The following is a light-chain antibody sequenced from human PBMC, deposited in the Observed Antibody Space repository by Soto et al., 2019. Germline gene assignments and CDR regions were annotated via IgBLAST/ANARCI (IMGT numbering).Light chain of an antibody. CDR1: QSVNSN. V-gene: IGKV3-15*01. J-gene: IGKJ1*01. CDR2: GAS. CDR3: QQYNNWPPT. Sequence: EVVMTQSQATLSVSPGERATLACMASQSVNSNLAWYQQKPGQAHRLLMYGASTRATGIPARFSGSGSGTEFTLTISSLQSDDFVVYSCQQYNNWPPTFGQGTKVAIK.